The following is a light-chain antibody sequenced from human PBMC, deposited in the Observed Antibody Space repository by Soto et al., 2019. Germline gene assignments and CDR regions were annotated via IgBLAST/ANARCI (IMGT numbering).Light chain of an antibody. J-gene: IGLJ1*01. CDR2: QVS. CDR1: SSDVGGYNY. CDR3: TSYAGSNYV. V-gene: IGLV2-8*01. Sequence: QSALTQPPSASGSPGQSVTISCTGSSSDVGGYNYVSWYQQHPGKAPKLMIYQVSARPSGVPDRFSGSKSGNTASLTGSGLQAEDEAESYCTSYAGSNYVFGTGTKVTVL.